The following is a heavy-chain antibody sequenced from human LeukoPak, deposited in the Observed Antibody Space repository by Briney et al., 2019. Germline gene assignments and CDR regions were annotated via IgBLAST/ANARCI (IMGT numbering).Heavy chain of an antibody. CDR2: IKEDGSEI. D-gene: IGHD3-10*01. V-gene: IGHV3-7*01. Sequence: GGSLRLSCAASGFTFSNYWMTWVRQAPGKGLEWVANIKEDGSEIFYVDSVKGRFTISRDNARNSLYLQMNSLRAEDTAVYYWTRTPDGVDYWGQGTLVTVSS. CDR1: GFTFSNYW. CDR3: TRTPDGVDY. J-gene: IGHJ4*02.